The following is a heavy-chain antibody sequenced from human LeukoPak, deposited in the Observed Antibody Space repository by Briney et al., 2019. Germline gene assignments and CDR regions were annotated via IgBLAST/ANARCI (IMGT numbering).Heavy chain of an antibody. CDR2: IKQDGSTK. CDR1: GFTFTNSW. CDR3: ARDTDGSLDY. Sequence: GGSLRLSCAASGFTFTNSWMAWVRQAPGKGLEWVANIKQDGSTKRYVDSLKGRFTISRDNPKNSLYLQMNSLRADDAAVYYCARDTDGSLDYWGQGILVTVAS. V-gene: IGHV3-7*01. J-gene: IGHJ4*02. D-gene: IGHD1-26*01.